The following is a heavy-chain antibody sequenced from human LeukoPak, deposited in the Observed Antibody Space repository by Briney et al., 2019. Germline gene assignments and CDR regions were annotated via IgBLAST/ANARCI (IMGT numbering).Heavy chain of an antibody. J-gene: IGHJ4*02. V-gene: IGHV3-30*18. Sequence: GGSLRLSCAASGFTFSSYGMHWVGQAPGKGLEWVAVISYDGSNKYYADSVKGRFTISRDNSKNTLYLHMNSLRAEDTALYYCAKDGSSSWYYFDDWGQGTLVTVSS. CDR2: ISYDGSNK. CDR1: GFTFSSYG. CDR3: AKDGSSSWYYFDD. D-gene: IGHD6-13*01.